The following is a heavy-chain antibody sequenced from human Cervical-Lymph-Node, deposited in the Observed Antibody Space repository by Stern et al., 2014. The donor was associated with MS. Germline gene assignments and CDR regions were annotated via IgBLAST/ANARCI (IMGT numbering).Heavy chain of an antibody. D-gene: IGHD5-18*01. CDR3: ASNPVNSFGFVYRYFDY. V-gene: IGHV3-23*04. CDR1: GLTFSSYA. Sequence: EVQLEESGGGLVQPGGSLRLSCAASGLTFSSYALSWVRQAPGKGLEWVSTITVSGGSTYSADAVKGRFTISRDNSNNPLYLQMTSLRAEDTAIYYCASNPVNSFGFVYRYFDYWGQGTLVSVSS. CDR2: ITVSGGST. J-gene: IGHJ4*02.